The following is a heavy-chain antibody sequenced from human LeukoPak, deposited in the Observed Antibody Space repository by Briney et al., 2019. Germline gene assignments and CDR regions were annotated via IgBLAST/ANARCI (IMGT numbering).Heavy chain of an antibody. CDR1: GGSISSYY. CDR3: VRHVARAFDI. V-gene: IGHV4-59*08. J-gene: IGHJ3*02. CDR2: IYYSGST. Sequence: SETLSLTCTVSGGSISSYYWSWIRQPPGKGLEWIGYIYYSGSTNYNPSLKSRVTISIDTSKNQLSLKLSSVTAADTAVYSCVRHVARAFDIWGQGTKVTVSS.